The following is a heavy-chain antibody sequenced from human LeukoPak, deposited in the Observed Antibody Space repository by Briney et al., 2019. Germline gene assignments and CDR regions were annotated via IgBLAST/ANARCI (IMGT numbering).Heavy chain of an antibody. V-gene: IGHV3-53*01. Sequence: GGSLRLSCAASGFTVSSNYMSWVRQAPGKGLEWVSVIYSGGSTYYADSVEGRLTISRDNSKNTLYLQMNSLRAEDTAVYYCARSGYAELDYWGQGTLVTVSS. CDR1: GFTVSSNY. D-gene: IGHD5-12*01. CDR3: ARSGYAELDY. CDR2: IYSGGST. J-gene: IGHJ4*02.